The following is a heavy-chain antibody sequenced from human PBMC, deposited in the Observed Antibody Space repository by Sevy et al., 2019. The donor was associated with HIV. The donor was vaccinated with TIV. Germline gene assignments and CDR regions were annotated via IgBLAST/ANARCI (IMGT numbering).Heavy chain of an antibody. V-gene: IGHV5-51*01. CDR3: AREYSYGEGTFAFDV. Sequence: GESLKISCKGSGYRFKDYWIGWVRQMPGKGLELMGIIYPDDSDTKYTPSFRGQVTMSADKSINVAYLQWSSLKDSDTAMYYCAREYSYGEGTFAFDVWGLGTMVTVSS. CDR2: IYPDDSDT. D-gene: IGHD5-18*01. J-gene: IGHJ3*01. CDR1: GYRFKDYW.